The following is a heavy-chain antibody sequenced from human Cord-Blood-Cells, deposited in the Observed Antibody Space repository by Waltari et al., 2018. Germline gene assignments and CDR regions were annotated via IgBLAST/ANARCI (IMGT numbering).Heavy chain of an antibody. CDR3: ATVPRSGTRPDY. J-gene: IGHJ4*02. D-gene: IGHD1-26*01. CDR2: LDPEDSRT. V-gene: IGHV1-24*01. Sequence: QVQLVQSGAEVKKPGASVKVSCKVSGYTLTELSKHLVRQAPGKGLEWMGGLDPEDSRTMYSQKFQGRVTMTEETSTGTAYMELSSLRDEDTAVYYCATVPRSGTRPDYWGQGTLVTVSA. CDR1: GYTLTELS.